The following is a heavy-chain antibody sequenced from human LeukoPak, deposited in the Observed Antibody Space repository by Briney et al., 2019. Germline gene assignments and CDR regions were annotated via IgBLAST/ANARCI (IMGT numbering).Heavy chain of an antibody. CDR1: GFTFSAYG. Sequence: GGSLRLSRAASGFTFSAYGMHWVSQAPGKGLEWVAFILWDGSLKYYVDSVKGRFTISRDNSKNTLYLQMNSLETEDTAVYYCAKREAVATMSDFDYWGQGTLVTVSS. CDR3: AKREAVATMSDFDY. J-gene: IGHJ4*02. V-gene: IGHV3-30*02. CDR2: ILWDGSLK. D-gene: IGHD6-19*01.